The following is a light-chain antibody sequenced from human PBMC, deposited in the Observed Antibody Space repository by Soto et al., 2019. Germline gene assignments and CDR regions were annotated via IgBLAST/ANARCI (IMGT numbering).Light chain of an antibody. CDR3: QKYNNWPPWT. V-gene: IGKV3-15*01. CDR1: QSVSSY. CDR2: DAS. J-gene: IGKJ1*01. Sequence: EIVLTQSPATLSLSPGERATLSCRASQSVSSYLAWYQQKPGQAPRLLIYDASNRATGIPARFSGSGSGTEFTLTISRLQSEDFAVYYCQKYNNWPPWTFGQGTKVDIK.